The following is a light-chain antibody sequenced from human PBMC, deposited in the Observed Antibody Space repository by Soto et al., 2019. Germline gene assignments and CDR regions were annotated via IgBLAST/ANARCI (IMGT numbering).Light chain of an antibody. CDR2: GAS. V-gene: IGKV3-15*01. CDR3: QQYNDWPYT. Sequence: EKVMTQSPATLSVSPGERATLSCRASQSVNSNLAWYQQKPGQAPRLLIYGASTRATGIPARFSGSRSGTKFTLTISSLQSEDFAVYYCQQYNDWPYTFGQGTKLEIK. J-gene: IGKJ2*01. CDR1: QSVNSN.